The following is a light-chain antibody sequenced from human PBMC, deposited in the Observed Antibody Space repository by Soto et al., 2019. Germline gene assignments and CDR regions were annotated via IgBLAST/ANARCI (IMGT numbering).Light chain of an antibody. CDR1: QSVRSSY. V-gene: IGKV3-20*01. CDR3: QQYCSSPQFT. CDR2: GAS. Sequence: EIVLTQSPGTLSLSPGERATLACRASQSVRSSYLAWYQKKPGQAPRLLIYGASTRATGIPDRFSGSGSGTDFTLTISRLEPADFAVYYCQQYCSSPQFTFGPGTKVDIK. J-gene: IGKJ3*01.